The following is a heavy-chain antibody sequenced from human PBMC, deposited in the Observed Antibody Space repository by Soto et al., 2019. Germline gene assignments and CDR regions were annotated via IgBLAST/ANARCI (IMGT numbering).Heavy chain of an antibody. V-gene: IGHV1-58*01. CDR2: IVVGSGNT. CDR3: AASRDDSSGYYYGYYFDY. CDR1: GFTFTSSA. J-gene: IGHJ4*02. D-gene: IGHD3-22*01. Sequence: SVEVSCKASGFTFTSSAVQWVRQARGQRLEWIGWIVVGSGNTNYAQKFQERVTITRDMSTSTAYMELSSLRSEDTAVYYCAASRDDSSGYYYGYYFDYWGQGTLVTVSS.